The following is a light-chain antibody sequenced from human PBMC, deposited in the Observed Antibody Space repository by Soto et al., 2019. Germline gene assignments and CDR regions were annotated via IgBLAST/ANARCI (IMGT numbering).Light chain of an antibody. V-gene: IGLV1-44*01. CDR2: NDN. Sequence: QSVLAHPPSASRTPGQRVTISCSGSNSNIGSNTVHWYQQLPGTAPKLLIYNDNQRPSGVPDRFSGSKSATSASLAISGLQSEDEADYYCGAWDDSLNALFGFGAGTKVTVL. CDR3: GAWDDSLNALFG. CDR1: NSNIGSNT. J-gene: IGLJ1*01.